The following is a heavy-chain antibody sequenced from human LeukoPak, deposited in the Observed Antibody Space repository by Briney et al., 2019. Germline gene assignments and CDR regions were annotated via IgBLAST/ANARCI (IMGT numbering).Heavy chain of an antibody. J-gene: IGHJ4*02. CDR1: GYSFTSYW. CDR3: ARLELPQDCSSTSCYYKPEYYFDY. Sequence: GVSLQISCHGSGYSFTSYWIGWVGHTPRKGLEWMGTIFSGDSDTRYSPSLQGQVTISADKSISTAYLQWSSLKASDTSMYYCARLELPQDCSSTSCYYKPEYYFDYWGQGTLVTVSS. CDR2: IFSGDSDT. V-gene: IGHV5-51*01. D-gene: IGHD2-2*01.